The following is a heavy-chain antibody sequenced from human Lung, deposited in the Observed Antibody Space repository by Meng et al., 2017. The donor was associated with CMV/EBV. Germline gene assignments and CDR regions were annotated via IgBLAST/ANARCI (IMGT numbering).Heavy chain of an antibody. CDR2: INEDGTTT. CDR1: GFTFSSFW. D-gene: IGHD3-3*01. Sequence: SCAASGFTFSSFWVHWVRQVPGKGLVWVSRINEDGTTTNYADSVKGRFTISRDNARNTVYLQMNSLKVEDTAVYYCARDIGGVSGYWGQGTRVTGAS. J-gene: IGHJ4*02. CDR3: ARDIGGVSGY. V-gene: IGHV3-74*01.